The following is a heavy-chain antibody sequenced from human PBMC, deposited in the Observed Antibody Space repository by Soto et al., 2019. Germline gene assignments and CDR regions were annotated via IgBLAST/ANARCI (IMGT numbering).Heavy chain of an antibody. V-gene: IGHV4-30-2*01. CDR1: GDSISNSRFY. J-gene: IGHJ4*02. CDR3: ARYYDFWSGSYYFDY. CDR2: IYHSGST. D-gene: IGHD3-3*01. Sequence: SETLSLTCSVSGDSISNSRFYWAWIRQPPGKGLEWIGYIYHSGSTYYNPSLKSRVTISVDRSKNQFSLKVSSVTAADTAVYYCARYYDFWSGSYYFDYWGQGTPVTVSS.